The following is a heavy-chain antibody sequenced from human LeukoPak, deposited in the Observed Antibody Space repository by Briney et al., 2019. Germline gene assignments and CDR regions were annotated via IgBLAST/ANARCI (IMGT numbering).Heavy chain of an antibody. CDR1: GGSISSYY. CDR3: ARGGIAAAAPYYFDY. Sequence: SETLSLTCTVSGGSISSYYWSWIRQPPGKGPEWIGYIYYSGSTNYNPSLKSRVTISVDTSKNQFSLKLSSVTAADTAVYYCARGGIAAAAPYYFDYWGQGTLVTVSS. D-gene: IGHD6-13*01. CDR2: IYYSGST. J-gene: IGHJ4*02. V-gene: IGHV4-59*01.